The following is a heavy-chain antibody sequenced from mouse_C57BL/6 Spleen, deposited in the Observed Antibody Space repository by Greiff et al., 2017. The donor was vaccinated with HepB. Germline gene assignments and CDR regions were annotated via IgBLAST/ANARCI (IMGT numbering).Heavy chain of an antibody. J-gene: IGHJ2*01. Sequence: VQLQQPGAELVRPGTSVKLSCKASGYTFTSYWMHWVKQRPGQGLEWIGVIDPSDSYTNYNQKFKGKATLTVDTSSSTAYMQLSSLTSEDSAVYYCARPSNWSFDYWGQGTTLTVSS. CDR3: ARPSNWSFDY. V-gene: IGHV1-59*01. CDR1: GYTFTSYW. CDR2: IDPSDSYT. D-gene: IGHD4-1*01.